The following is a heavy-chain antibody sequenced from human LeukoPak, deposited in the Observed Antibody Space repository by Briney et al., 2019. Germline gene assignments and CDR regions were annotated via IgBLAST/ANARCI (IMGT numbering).Heavy chain of an antibody. Sequence: SVEVSCKASGGTFSRYAFSWVRQAPGQGLEWMGGIIPKFGTLNYAQKFQGRVTITAAESASTTYMELSSLGSEDTAVYYCARNGYYGSGSPTYYYYMDVWGKGTTVTVSS. J-gene: IGHJ6*03. CDR1: GGTFSRYA. CDR3: ARNGYYGSGSPTYYYYMDV. CDR2: IIPKFGTL. D-gene: IGHD3-10*01. V-gene: IGHV1-69*13.